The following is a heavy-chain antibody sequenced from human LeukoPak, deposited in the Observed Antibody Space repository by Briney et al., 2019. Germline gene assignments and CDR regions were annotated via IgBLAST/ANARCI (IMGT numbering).Heavy chain of an antibody. CDR1: GFTFSRYW. D-gene: IGHD3-10*01. CDR2: IAYDGTIK. CDR3: ARDLFRGAPDYLDY. Sequence: PGGSLRLSCAASGFTFSRYWMSWVRQAPGRGLKWVAVIAYDGTIKYYADSVKGRFTISRDDSQNTLYLQMNSLRDEDTAVYFCARDLFRGAPDYLDYWGQGTLVTVSS. V-gene: IGHV3-30*03. J-gene: IGHJ4*02.